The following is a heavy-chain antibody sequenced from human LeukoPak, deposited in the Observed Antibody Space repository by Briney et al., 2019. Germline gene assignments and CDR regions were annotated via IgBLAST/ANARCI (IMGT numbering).Heavy chain of an antibody. D-gene: IGHD6-25*01. CDR1: GGSISSYY. CDR2: IYYSGSA. Sequence: SETLSLTCTVSGGSISSYYWSWIRQPPGKGLEWIGYIYYSGSANYNHSLKSRVTISVDTSKNQFSLKLSSVTAADTAVYYCARVVRRARLFDYWGQGTLVTVSS. CDR3: ARVVRRARLFDY. J-gene: IGHJ4*02. V-gene: IGHV4-59*01.